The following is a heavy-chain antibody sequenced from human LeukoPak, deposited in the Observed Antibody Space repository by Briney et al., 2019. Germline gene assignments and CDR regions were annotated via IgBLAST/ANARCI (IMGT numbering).Heavy chain of an antibody. CDR1: GFTFNSYA. CDR3: AKDPRVGSRVATPCY. Sequence: PGGSLRLSCAASGFTFNSYAMSWVRQAPGKGLEWVSAISGSGGSTNYADSVKGRFTISRDNSKNTLYLQMNSLRAEDTAVYYCAKDPRVGSRVATPCYWGQGTLVTVSS. J-gene: IGHJ4*02. CDR2: ISGSGGST. V-gene: IGHV3-23*01. D-gene: IGHD3-3*01.